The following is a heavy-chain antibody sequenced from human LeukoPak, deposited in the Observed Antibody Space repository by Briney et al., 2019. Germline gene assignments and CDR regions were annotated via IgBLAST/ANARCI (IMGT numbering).Heavy chain of an antibody. CDR2: IIPIFGTA. V-gene: IGHV1-69*08. Sequence: SVKVSCKASGGTFSSYTISWVRQAPGQGLEWMGRIIPIFGTANYAQKFQGRVTITADKSTSTAYMELSSLGSEDTAVYYCARDSPIVVVPAATGIYYMDVWGKGTTVTVSS. J-gene: IGHJ6*03. D-gene: IGHD2-2*01. CDR3: ARDSPIVVVPAATGIYYMDV. CDR1: GGTFSSYT.